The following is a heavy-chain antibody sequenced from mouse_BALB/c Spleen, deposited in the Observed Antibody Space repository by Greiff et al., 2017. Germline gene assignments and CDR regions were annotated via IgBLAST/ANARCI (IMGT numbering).Heavy chain of an antibody. V-gene: IGHV1-54*01. D-gene: IGHD1-1*01. CDR2: INPGSGGT. J-gene: IGHJ1*01. CDR3: ARSYYGSSYVLWYFDV. Sequence: QVQLQQSGAELVRPGTSVKVSCKASGYAFTNYLIEWVKQRPGQGLEWIGVINPGSGGTNYNEKFKGKATLTADKSSSTAYMQLSSLTSDDSAVYFCARSYYGSSYVLWYFDVWGAGTTVTVSS. CDR1: GYAFTNYL.